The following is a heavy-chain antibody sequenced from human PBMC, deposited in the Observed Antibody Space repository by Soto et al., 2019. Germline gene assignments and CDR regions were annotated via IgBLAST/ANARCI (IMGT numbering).Heavy chain of an antibody. D-gene: IGHD3-10*01. J-gene: IGHJ4*02. CDR3: ARDQSGADLGRPDY. CDR2: MNANSGGE. V-gene: IGHV1-2*02. CDR1: GYTFTGYY. Sequence: QVQLVQSGAEVKKPGASVKVSCKASGYTFTGYYIHWVRQAPGQGLGWMGWMNANSGGENHATKFQGRVAMTRDTSTNTAYLQVRALTSGDTAVDYCARDQSGADLGRPDYWGQGTLVTVSS.